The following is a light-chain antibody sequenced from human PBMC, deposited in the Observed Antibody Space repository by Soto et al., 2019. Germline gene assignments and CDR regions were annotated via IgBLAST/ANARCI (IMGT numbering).Light chain of an antibody. CDR1: SSDVGGYNY. V-gene: IGLV2-14*01. CDR3: SSYRSGGTFV. CDR2: VVS. J-gene: IGLJ1*01. Sequence: QSVLTQPASVSGSPGQSIAISCTGTSSDVGGYNYVSWHQQHPGKAPKVLISVVSNRPSGVSNRFSGPKSGNTASLTISGLQAEDEADYYCSSYRSGGTFVFXSGTKVTVL.